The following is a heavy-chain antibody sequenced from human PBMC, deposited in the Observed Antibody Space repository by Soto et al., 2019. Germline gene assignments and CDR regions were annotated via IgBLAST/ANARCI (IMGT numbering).Heavy chain of an antibody. CDR3: ARDREQWLVYNWFDP. J-gene: IGHJ5*02. CDR1: GYTFTSYG. Sequence: GXSVKGSCKASGYTFTSYGISWVRQAPVQGLEWMGWISAYNGNTNYAQKLQGRVTMTTDTSTSTAYMELRSLRSDDTAVYYCARDREQWLVYNWFDPWGQGTLVTVSS. D-gene: IGHD6-19*01. V-gene: IGHV1-18*01. CDR2: ISAYNGNT.